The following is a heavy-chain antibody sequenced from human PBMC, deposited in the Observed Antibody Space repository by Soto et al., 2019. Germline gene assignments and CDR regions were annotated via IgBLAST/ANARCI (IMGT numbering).Heavy chain of an antibody. D-gene: IGHD3-3*01. CDR1: GFTFSSYE. Sequence: PGGSLRLSCAASGFTFSSYEMNWVRQAPGEGLEWVSYISSSGSTIYYADSVKGRFTISRDNAKNSLYLQMNSLRAEDTAVYYCARLEHDYYYYGMDVWGQGTTVTVSS. CDR3: ARLEHDYYYYGMDV. J-gene: IGHJ6*02. CDR2: ISSSGSTI. V-gene: IGHV3-48*03.